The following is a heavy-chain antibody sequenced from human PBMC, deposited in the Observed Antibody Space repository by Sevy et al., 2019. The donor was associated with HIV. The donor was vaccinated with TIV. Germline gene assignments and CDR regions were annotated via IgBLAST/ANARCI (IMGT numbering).Heavy chain of an antibody. CDR3: TREDIVLGEDNYYGMDV. Sequence: GGSLRLSCAVSGFRFDYYAMTWVRQAPGKGLEWVSNIYSDGRTYYADSVRGRFTISRDTSKNTVYLEMKSLRAEDTAVYYCTREDIVLGEDNYYGMDVWGHGTTFTVSS. V-gene: IGHV3-53*01. CDR1: GFRFDYYA. CDR2: IYSDGRT. D-gene: IGHD2-15*01. J-gene: IGHJ6*02.